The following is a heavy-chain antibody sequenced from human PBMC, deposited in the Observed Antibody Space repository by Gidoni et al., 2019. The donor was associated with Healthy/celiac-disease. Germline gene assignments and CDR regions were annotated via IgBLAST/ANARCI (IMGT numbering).Heavy chain of an antibody. CDR2: ISSSSSTI. Sequence: EVQLVEAGGGWVQPGGSLRLSCAASGVTVSSSSMNWVREAPGKGLEWVSYISSSSSTIYYADSVKGRFTISRDNAKNSLYLQMNSRRDEDTAVYYCARKLCIWFGEWGYGMDVLGQGTTVTVSS. D-gene: IGHD3-10*01. J-gene: IGHJ6*02. CDR1: GVTVSSSS. V-gene: IGHV3-48*02. CDR3: ARKLCIWFGEWGYGMDV.